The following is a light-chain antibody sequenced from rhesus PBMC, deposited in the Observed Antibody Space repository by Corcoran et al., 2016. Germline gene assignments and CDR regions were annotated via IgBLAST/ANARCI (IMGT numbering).Light chain of an antibody. CDR3: QQYKSSPPFS. CDR2: YAT. J-gene: IGKJ2*01. CDR1: QGISNY. Sequence: DIQLTQSPSSVSASVGDRVTITCRASQGISNYLAWYQQKHGKAPNLLIYYATTLQSGVPSRFSGSGSGTEVSRTISSLQPEDFATYYCQQYKSSPPFSFGQGTKVEIK. V-gene: IGKV1-25*01.